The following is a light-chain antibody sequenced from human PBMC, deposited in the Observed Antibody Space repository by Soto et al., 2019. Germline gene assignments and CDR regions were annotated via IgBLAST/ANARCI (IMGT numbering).Light chain of an antibody. J-gene: IGKJ2*01. Sequence: DIQMTQSPSTLSASVGDRVTITCRASQSISGWLAWYQQKPGKAPKLLIYKASSRFSGSGSGTQFALTISSLQPDDFATYSCQQYSTCSRTFGQGTKLEI. V-gene: IGKV1-5*03. CDR3: QQYSTCSRT. CDR2: KAS. CDR1: QSISGW.